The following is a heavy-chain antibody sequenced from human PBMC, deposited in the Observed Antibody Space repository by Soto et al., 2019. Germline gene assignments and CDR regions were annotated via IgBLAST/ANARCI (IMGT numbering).Heavy chain of an antibody. Sequence: GGSLRLSCATSGFPFSDYYMSWIRQAPGKGLEWLSHISPKSTYRNYADSVKGRFTISRDNTKSSLFLQMNSLGVEDTAVYYCERGGGGGMFEHWGQGVLVTVSS. J-gene: IGHJ4*02. CDR1: GFPFSDYY. CDR3: ERGGGGGMFEH. V-gene: IGHV3-11*06. CDR2: ISPKSTYR. D-gene: IGHD2-21*01.